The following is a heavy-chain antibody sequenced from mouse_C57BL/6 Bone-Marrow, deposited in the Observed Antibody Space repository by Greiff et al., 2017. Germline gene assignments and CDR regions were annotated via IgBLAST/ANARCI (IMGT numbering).Heavy chain of an antibody. J-gene: IGHJ3*01. CDR3: ERRAGPFAY. CDR1: GYTFTGYC. CDR2: ILPGGGST. Sequence: QVQLQQSGAELMKPGASVKLSCKATGYTFTGYCIEWVKQRPGHGLEWIGEILPGGGSTNYNEKFKGKATFTADTSSNTAYMQLSSLTTEDSAIYYCERRAGPFAYWGQGTLVTVSA. D-gene: IGHD3-1*01. V-gene: IGHV1-9*01.